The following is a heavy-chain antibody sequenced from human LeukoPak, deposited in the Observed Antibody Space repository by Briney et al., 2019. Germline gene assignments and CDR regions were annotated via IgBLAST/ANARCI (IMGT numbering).Heavy chain of an antibody. CDR1: GGSISSYY. CDR3: ARSHSVLTSFDN. J-gene: IGHJ4*02. Sequence: SETLSLTCTVSGGSISSYYWSWIRQPPGKGLEWIGYIYYSGSTNYNPSLKSRVTISVDTSKNQFSLKLSSVTAADTAVYYCARSHSVLTSFDNWGQGTMVTVSS. CDR2: IYYSGST. D-gene: IGHD3-9*01. V-gene: IGHV4-59*01.